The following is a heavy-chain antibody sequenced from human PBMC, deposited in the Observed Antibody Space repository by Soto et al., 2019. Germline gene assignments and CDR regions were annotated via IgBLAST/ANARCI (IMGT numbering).Heavy chain of an antibody. J-gene: IGHJ5*02. Sequence: GGSLRLSCAASGFTFSSYWMHWVRQAPGEGLVWVSRINSDGSSTSYADSVKGRFTISRDNAKNTLYLQMNSLRAEDTAVYYCARDQDEQLVVPWGQGTLVTVSS. V-gene: IGHV3-74*01. CDR3: ARDQDEQLVVP. D-gene: IGHD6-6*01. CDR1: GFTFSSYW. CDR2: INSDGSST.